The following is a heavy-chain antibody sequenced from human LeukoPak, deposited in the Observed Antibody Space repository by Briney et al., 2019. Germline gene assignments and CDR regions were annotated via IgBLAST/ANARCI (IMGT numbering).Heavy chain of an antibody. V-gene: IGHV1-69*02. CDR3: ARSHSRAVPAANPLWGWFDP. J-gene: IGHJ5*02. CDR1: GGTFSSYT. Sequence: ASVKVSSKASGGTFSSYTISWVRQAPGQGLEWMGRIIPILGIANYAQKFQGRVTITADKSTSTAYMELSSLRSEDTAVYYCARSHSRAVPAANPLWGWFDPWGQGTLVTVSS. D-gene: IGHD2-2*01. CDR2: IIPILGIA.